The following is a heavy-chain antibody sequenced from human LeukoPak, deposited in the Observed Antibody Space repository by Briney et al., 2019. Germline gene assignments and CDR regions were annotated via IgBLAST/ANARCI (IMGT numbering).Heavy chain of an antibody. J-gene: IGHJ3*01. CDR1: GFSLRTSGVG. CDR3: AHRDLYCSSASCYSADAFDL. CDR2: IYWDDVK. D-gene: IGHD2-2*02. V-gene: IGHV2-5*02. Sequence: SGPTLVNPAETLTLTCTFSGFSLRTSGVGVGWIRQPPGKALEWLALIYWDDVKRYSPSLKSRLTITKDTSKNQVVLTMTNMDHVDTATYYCAHRDLYCSSASCYSADAFDLWGQGTMVTVSS.